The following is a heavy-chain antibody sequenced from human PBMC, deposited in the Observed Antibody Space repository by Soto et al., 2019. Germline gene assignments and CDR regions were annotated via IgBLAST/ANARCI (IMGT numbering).Heavy chain of an antibody. J-gene: IGHJ4*01. CDR3: ARGRQDITMMVAVFVGAILFLDY. V-gene: IGHV4-34*01. CDR1: GSPFSDLH. D-gene: IGHD3-22*01. CDR2: INHGGAT. Sequence: SETLSRTGVAYGSPFSDLHWTWIRQPPGKGLEWIGEINHGGATSYNPSLKSRVTISVDAARNQFSLELRSVTAADTAVYYCARGRQDITMMVAVFVGAILFLDYRGNGTLVTVSS.